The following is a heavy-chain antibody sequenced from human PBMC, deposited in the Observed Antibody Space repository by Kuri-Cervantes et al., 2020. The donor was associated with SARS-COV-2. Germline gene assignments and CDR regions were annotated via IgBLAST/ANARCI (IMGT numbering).Heavy chain of an antibody. D-gene: IGHD2-8*02. CDR2: IYPGDSDT. CDR3: ARVKYCTGGSCFVKGDAFDI. Sequence: GESLKISCWASGYIFAGYWIGWVRQKPGKGLEWMGIIYPGDSDTAYSPAFEGLVTISADDSTSTAFLQWSNLKASDTAMYYCARVKYCTGGSCFVKGDAFDIWGQGTMVTVSS. CDR1: GYIFAGYW. V-gene: IGHV5-51*01. J-gene: IGHJ3*02.